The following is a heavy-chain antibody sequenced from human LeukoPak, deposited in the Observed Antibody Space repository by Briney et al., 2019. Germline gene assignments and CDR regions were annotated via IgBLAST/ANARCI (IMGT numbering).Heavy chain of an antibody. Sequence: PGGSLRLSCAASGFTFSNYEMHWVRQAPGKGLEWVSYISSSGSDIYYADSVKGRFTISRDNSKNTVYLEVISLTDEDTAVYYCAKDDAWLRYGEWSQGTLVTVSS. CDR2: ISSSGSDI. J-gene: IGHJ4*02. V-gene: IGHV3-48*03. D-gene: IGHD3-10*01. CDR3: AKDDAWLRYGE. CDR1: GFTFSNYE.